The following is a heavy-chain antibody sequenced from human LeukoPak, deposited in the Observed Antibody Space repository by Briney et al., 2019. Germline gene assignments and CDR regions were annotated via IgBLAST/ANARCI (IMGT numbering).Heavy chain of an antibody. V-gene: IGHV4-4*02. D-gene: IGHD6-19*01. Sequence: SGTLSLTCAVSGGSISSSNWWSWVRQPPGKGLEWIGEIYHSGSTNYNPSLKSRVTISVDKSKNQFSLKLSSVTAADTAVYYCARVPSVAGYYFDCWGQGTLVTVSS. CDR3: ARVPSVAGYYFDC. CDR1: GGSISSSNW. J-gene: IGHJ4*02. CDR2: IYHSGST.